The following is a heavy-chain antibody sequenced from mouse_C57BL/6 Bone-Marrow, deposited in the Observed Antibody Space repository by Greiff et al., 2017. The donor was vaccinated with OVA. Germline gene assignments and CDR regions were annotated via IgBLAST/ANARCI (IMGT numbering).Heavy chain of an antibody. J-gene: IGHJ3*01. CDR1: GFNIKDYY. CDR3: ARSYGYDERVWFAY. V-gene: IGHV14-2*01. D-gene: IGHD2-2*01. CDR2: IDPEDGET. Sequence: EVKLQQSGAELVKPGASVKLSCTASGFNIKDYYMHWVKQRTEQGLEWIGRIDPEDGETKYAPKFQGKATITADTSSNTAYLQLSSLTSEDTAVYYCARSYGYDERVWFAYWGQGTLVTVSA.